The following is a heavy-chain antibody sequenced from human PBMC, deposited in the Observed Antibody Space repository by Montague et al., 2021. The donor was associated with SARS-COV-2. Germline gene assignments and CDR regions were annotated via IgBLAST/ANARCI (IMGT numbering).Heavy chain of an antibody. V-gene: IGHV4-34*12. CDR1: GESYNPWGQSFNNYH. Sequence: SETLSLTCAVYGESYNPWGQSFNNYHWGWIRQSQGKGLEWFGDIKRGDPNYNPSLKSRVTISVDTSKKHFSLKLTSMTAADSAIYYCARGLLHYFFDWGQGTTVTVSS. D-gene: IGHD3/OR15-3a*01. CDR3: ARGLLHYFFD. CDR2: IKRGDP. J-gene: IGHJ6*02.